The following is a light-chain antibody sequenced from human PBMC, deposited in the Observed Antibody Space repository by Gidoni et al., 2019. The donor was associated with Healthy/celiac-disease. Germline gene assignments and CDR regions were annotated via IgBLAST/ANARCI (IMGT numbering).Light chain of an antibody. CDR2: GTS. Sequence: EIVLTQSPGTLSLSPGERATLSCRASPSVSSSYLAWYQQKPGQAPRLLIYGTSSRATGIPDRFSGSGSGTDFTLTISRLEPEDFAVYYCQQYGSSPWTFVQGTKVEIK. V-gene: IGKV3-20*01. CDR3: QQYGSSPWT. J-gene: IGKJ1*01. CDR1: PSVSSSY.